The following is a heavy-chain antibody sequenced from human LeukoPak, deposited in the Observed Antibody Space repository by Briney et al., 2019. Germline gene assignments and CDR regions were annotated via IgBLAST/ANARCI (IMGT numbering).Heavy chain of an antibody. J-gene: IGHJ4*02. CDR2: INPKNAAT. Sequence: ASVKVSCKASGYTFTGHYIHWVRQAPGQGLEWMGWINPKNAATNYAQKFQGRVTMTRDTSTGTVYMEVNALRSDDTAVYYCATVGSWYYYFDYWGQGTLVTVSS. CDR3: ATVGSWYYYFDY. V-gene: IGHV1-2*02. CDR1: GYTFTGHY. D-gene: IGHD6-13*01.